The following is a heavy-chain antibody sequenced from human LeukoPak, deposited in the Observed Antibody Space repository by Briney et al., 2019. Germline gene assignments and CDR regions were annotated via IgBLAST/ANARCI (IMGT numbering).Heavy chain of an antibody. D-gene: IGHD6-13*01. CDR1: GFTFSTYG. J-gene: IGHJ4*02. CDR2: IRYDGSNK. CDR3: ARDIGIAAAGTLDY. Sequence: GGSLRLSCAASGFTFSTYGMHWVRQAPGKGLEWVAVIRYDGSNKYYADSVKGRFTISRDNSKNTLYLQMNSLRAEDTAVYYCARDIGIAAAGTLDYWGQGTPVTVSS. V-gene: IGHV3-33*01.